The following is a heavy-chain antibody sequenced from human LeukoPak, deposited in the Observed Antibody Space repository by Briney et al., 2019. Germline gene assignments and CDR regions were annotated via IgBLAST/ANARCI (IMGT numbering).Heavy chain of an antibody. CDR3: ARGLYSSSWYRGGYYFDY. D-gene: IGHD6-13*01. Sequence: PSETLSLTCTVSGGSISSYYWSWIRQPPGKGLEWIGYIYYSGSTNYNPSLKSRVTISVDMSKNQFSLKLSSVTAADTAVYYCARGLYSSSWYRGGYYFDYWGQGTLVTVSS. CDR1: GGSISSYY. J-gene: IGHJ4*02. CDR2: IYYSGST. V-gene: IGHV4-59*01.